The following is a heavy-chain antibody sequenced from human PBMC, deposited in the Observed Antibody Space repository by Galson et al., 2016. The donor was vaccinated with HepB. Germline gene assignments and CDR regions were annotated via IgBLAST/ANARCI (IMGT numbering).Heavy chain of an antibody. D-gene: IGHD6-19*01. Sequence: SVKVSCKASGGTFSSDNISWVRQAPGQGFEWMGRIIPILSETNYAQKFQGRVTITADTSTNTAYMDLSGLTSEDTAIYYCAREGSGWHHGHNWYDPWGQGTLVTVSS. V-gene: IGHV1-69*08. CDR3: AREGSGWHHGHNWYDP. CDR1: GGTFSSDN. CDR2: IIPILSET. J-gene: IGHJ5*02.